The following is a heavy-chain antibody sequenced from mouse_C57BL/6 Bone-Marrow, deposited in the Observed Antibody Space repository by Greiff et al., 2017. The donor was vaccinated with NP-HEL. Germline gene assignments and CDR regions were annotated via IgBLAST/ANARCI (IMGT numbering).Heavy chain of an antibody. CDR1: GFTFSSYA. V-gene: IGHV5-9-1*02. J-gene: IGHJ3*01. CDR2: ISSGGDYI. CDR3: TRALWFAY. Sequence: EVKVEESGEGSVKPGGSLKLSCAASGFTFSSYAMSWVRQTPEKRLEWVAYISSGGDYIYYADTVKGRFTISRDNARNTLYLQMSSLKSEDTAMYYCTRALWFAYWGQGTLVTVSA.